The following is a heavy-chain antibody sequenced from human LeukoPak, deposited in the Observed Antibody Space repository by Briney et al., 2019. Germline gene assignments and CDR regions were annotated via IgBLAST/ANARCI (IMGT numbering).Heavy chain of an antibody. CDR2: ISGSGGST. D-gene: IGHD4-17*01. J-gene: IGHJ4*02. Sequence: RSGGSLRLSCAASGFTFSSYAMSWVRQAPGKGLEWVSAISGSGGSTYYADSVKGRFTISRDNSKNTLYLQMNSLRAEDTAVYYCAKFCGTTGKFDYWGQGTLVTVSS. CDR3: AKFCGTTGKFDY. V-gene: IGHV3-23*01. CDR1: GFTFSSYA.